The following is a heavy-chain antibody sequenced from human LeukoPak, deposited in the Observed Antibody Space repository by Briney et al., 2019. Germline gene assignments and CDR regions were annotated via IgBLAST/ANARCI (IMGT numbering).Heavy chain of an antibody. J-gene: IGHJ4*02. CDR3: ARIPRAPGYFDY. D-gene: IGHD3-10*01. CDR2: IYTSGST. Sequence: NPSETLSLTCTVSGGSISSGSYYWSWIRQPAGKGLEWIGRIYTSGSTNYNPSLKSRVTISVDTSKNQFFLKLNSVTAADTAVYYCARIPRAPGYFDYWSQGTLVTVSS. V-gene: IGHV4-61*02. CDR1: GGSISSGSYY.